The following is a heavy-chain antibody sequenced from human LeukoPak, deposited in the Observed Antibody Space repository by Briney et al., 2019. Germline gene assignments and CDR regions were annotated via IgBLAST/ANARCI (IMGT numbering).Heavy chain of an antibody. CDR2: IKQDGSEK. J-gene: IGHJ4*02. CDR3: AREVGGQWLVFDY. D-gene: IGHD6-19*01. V-gene: IGHV3-7*03. CDR1: GFTFSSYW. Sequence: GGSLRLSCAASGFTFSSYWMSWVRQAPGKGLEWVANIKQDGSEKYYVDSVKGRFTISRDNAKNSLYLQMNSLRAEDTAVYYCAREVGGQWLVFDYWGQGTLVTASS.